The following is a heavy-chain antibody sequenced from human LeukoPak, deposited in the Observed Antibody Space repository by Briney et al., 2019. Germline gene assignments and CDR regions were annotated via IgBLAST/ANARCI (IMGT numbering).Heavy chain of an antibody. V-gene: IGHV3-30-3*01. CDR2: IPYDGSNK. D-gene: IGHD3-10*01. CDR1: GFTFSSYA. CDR3: ARAKGWLFPFDY. J-gene: IGHJ4*02. Sequence: GGSLRLSCAASGFTFSSYAMHWVRQAPGKGLEWVAVIPYDGSNKYYADSVKGRFTISRGNSKNPLYLQMNSLRAEDTAVYYCARAKGWLFPFDYWGQGTLVTVSS.